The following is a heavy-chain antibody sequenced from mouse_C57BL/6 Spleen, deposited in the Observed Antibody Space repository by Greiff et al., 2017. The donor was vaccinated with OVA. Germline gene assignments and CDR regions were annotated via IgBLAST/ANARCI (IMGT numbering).Heavy chain of an antibody. J-gene: IGHJ2*01. CDR2: IDPSDSYT. Sequence: VQLQQPGAELVKPGASVKLSCKASGYTFTSYWMQWVKQRPGQGLEWIGEIDPSDSYTNYNQKFKGKATLTVDTSSRTAYMQLSSLTSEDSAVYCCARGEGATVVDYWGQGTTLTVSS. CDR1: GYTFTSYW. CDR3: ARGEGATVVDY. V-gene: IGHV1-50*01. D-gene: IGHD1-1*01.